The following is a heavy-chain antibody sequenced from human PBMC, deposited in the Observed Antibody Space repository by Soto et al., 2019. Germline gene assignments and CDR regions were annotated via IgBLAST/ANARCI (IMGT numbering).Heavy chain of an antibody. Sequence: SETLSLTCTVSGGSISSSSNFWGWIRQPPGKGPEWIGSISYSGSTYYNPSLKSRITISVDTSKNQFSLKVTSVTATDTAVYYCARHDDSGRFINGFDIWDQGTMVTV. J-gene: IGHJ3*02. CDR2: ISYSGST. D-gene: IGHD1-26*01. CDR1: GGSISSSSNF. CDR3: ARHDDSGRFINGFDI. V-gene: IGHV4-39*01.